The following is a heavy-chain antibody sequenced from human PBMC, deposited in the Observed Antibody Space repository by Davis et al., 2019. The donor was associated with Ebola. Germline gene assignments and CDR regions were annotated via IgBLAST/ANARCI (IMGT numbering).Heavy chain of an antibody. CDR1: GGSFGSYY. CDR3: ARGTPVRLFDY. D-gene: IGHD2-15*01. V-gene: IGHV4-34*01. Sequence: MPSETLSLTCAVYGGSFGSYYWTWIRQSPGKGLEWIGETTHSGATYYNPSLKSRVTISVDTSDNHFSLNLGSVTAADTGIYYCARGTPVRLFDYWGQGSLVTVSS. CDR2: TTHSGAT. J-gene: IGHJ4*01.